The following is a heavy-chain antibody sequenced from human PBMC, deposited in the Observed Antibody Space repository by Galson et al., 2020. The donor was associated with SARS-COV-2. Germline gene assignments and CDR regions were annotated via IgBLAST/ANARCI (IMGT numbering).Heavy chain of an antibody. CDR3: AKDYYYDSSADDVGENQDYYYYYGMDV. D-gene: IGHD3-22*01. V-gene: IGHV3-23*01. J-gene: IGHJ6*02. Sequence: GGSLRLSCAASGFTFSSYAMSWVRQAPGKGLEWVSAISGSGGSTYYADSVKGRFTISRDNSKNTLYLQMNSLRAEDTAVYYCAKDYYYDSSADDVGENQDYYYYYGMDVWGQGTTVTVSS. CDR2: ISGSGGST. CDR1: GFTFSSYA.